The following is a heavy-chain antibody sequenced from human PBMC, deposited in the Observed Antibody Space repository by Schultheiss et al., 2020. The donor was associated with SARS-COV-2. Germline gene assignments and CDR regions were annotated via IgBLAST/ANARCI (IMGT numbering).Heavy chain of an antibody. J-gene: IGHJ3*02. CDR3: ARRAGYSSSWWNFDAFDI. Sequence: ASVKVSCKASGYTFTSYGISWVRQAPGQGLEWMGWISAYNGNTNYAQKLQGRVTMTTDTSTSTAYMELRSLRSDDTAVYYCARRAGYSSSWWNFDAFDIWGQGTTVTVSS. CDR1: GYTFTSYG. D-gene: IGHD6-13*01. V-gene: IGHV1-18*04. CDR2: ISAYNGNT.